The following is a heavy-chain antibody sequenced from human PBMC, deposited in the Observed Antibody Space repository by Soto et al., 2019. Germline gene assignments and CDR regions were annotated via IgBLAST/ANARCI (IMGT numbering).Heavy chain of an antibody. V-gene: IGHV3-72*01. D-gene: IGHD6-13*01. CDR2: TRNKANSYTT. Sequence: GGSLRLSCAASGFTFSDHYMDWVRQAPGKGLEWVGRTRNKANSYTTEYAASVKGRFTISRDDSKNSLYLQMNSLKTEDTAVYYCARGGSSWLYYYYGMDVWGQGTTVTVSS. CDR1: GFTFSDHY. CDR3: ARGGSSWLYYYYGMDV. J-gene: IGHJ6*02.